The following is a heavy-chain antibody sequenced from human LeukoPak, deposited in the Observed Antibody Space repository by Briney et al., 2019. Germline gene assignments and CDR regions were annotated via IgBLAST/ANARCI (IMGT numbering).Heavy chain of an antibody. CDR3: ASVSYYYDSSGYGPPFDY. CDR1: GGSISSGGYY. Sequence: SETLSLTCTVSGGSISSGGYYWSWIRQHPGKGLEWIGYIYYSGSTYYNPSLKSRVTISVDTSKNQFSLKLSSVTAADTAVYYCASVSYYYDSSGYGPPFDYWGQGTLVTVSS. V-gene: IGHV4-31*03. J-gene: IGHJ4*02. D-gene: IGHD3-22*01. CDR2: IYYSGST.